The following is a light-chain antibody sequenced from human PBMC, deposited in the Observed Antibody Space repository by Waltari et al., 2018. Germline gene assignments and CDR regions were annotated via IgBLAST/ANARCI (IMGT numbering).Light chain of an antibody. CDR3: AAWDDTLNGYV. Sequence: QSVLTQPPSTSGTPGQRVTISCSGSSSNIGTNPVNWYQHLPGTAPKLLIYSNNQRPSGVPCRFSGSKSGTSASLAISGLQSEDEADYYCAAWDDTLNGYVFGTGTKVTVL. CDR2: SNN. V-gene: IGLV1-44*01. CDR1: SSNIGTNP. J-gene: IGLJ1*01.